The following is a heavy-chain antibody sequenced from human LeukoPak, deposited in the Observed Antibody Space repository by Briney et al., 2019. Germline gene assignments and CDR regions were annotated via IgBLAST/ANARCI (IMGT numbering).Heavy chain of an antibody. V-gene: IGHV4-31*03. CDR2: IYYSGST. D-gene: IGHD6-13*01. CDR3: ARAAAAGTRY. Sequence: SETLSLTCTVSGFSISSGGYYWSWIRQHPGKGLEWIGYIYYSGSTYYNPSLKSRVTISVDTSKNQFSLKLSSVTAADTAVYYCARAAAAGTRYWGQGTLVTVSS. J-gene: IGHJ4*02. CDR1: GFSISSGGYY.